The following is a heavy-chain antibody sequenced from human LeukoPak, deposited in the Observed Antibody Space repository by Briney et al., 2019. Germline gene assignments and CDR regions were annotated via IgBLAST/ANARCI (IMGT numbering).Heavy chain of an antibody. CDR3: ARDYEDSSGYYYTSNNWFDP. CDR2: IIPIFGTA. CDR1: GGTFSSYA. J-gene: IGHJ5*02. V-gene: IGHV1-69*05. D-gene: IGHD3-22*01. Sequence: SVKVSCKASGGTFSSYAISWVRQAPGQGLEWTGGIIPIFGTANYAQKFQGRVTITTDESTSTAYMELSSLRSEDTAVYYCARDYEDSSGYYYTSNNWFDPWGQGTLVTVSS.